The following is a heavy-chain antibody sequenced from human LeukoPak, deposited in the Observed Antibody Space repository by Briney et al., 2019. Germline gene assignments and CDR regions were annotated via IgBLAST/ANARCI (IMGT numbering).Heavy chain of an antibody. CDR2: INHSGST. J-gene: IGHJ3*02. Sequence: SETLSLTCAVYGGSFSGYYWGWIRQPPGKGLEWIGEINHSGSTNYNPSLKSRVTISVDTSKNQFSLKLSSVTAADTAVYYCARLGGNHPIDAFDIWGQGTMVTVSS. V-gene: IGHV4-34*01. D-gene: IGHD4-23*01. CDR3: ARLGGNHPIDAFDI. CDR1: GGSFSGYY.